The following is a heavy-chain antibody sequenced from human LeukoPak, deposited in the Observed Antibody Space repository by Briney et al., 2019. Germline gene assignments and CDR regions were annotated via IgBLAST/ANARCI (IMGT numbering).Heavy chain of an antibody. V-gene: IGHV3-66*01. D-gene: IGHD5-12*01. CDR2: IYSGGNT. J-gene: IGHJ4*02. Sequence: PGGSLRLSCAASGFTFSSYEMNWVRQAPGKGLEWVSVIYSGGNTYYADSVKGRFTISRDNTKNTLYLQMNSLRADDTAVYYCARVMATISGTSNDYWGQGTLVTVSS. CDR1: GFTFSSYE. CDR3: ARVMATISGTSNDY.